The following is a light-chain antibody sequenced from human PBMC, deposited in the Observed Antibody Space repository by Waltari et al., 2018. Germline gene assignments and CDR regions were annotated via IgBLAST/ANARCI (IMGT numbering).Light chain of an antibody. CDR2: GAS. CDR3: QQSYTSPRA. CDR1: QNIGIS. J-gene: IGKJ1*01. Sequence: DIQLTQSPSSLSASVGDRVTIICRATQNIGISLNWYQQKPGRAPTILIYGASGLKNGVPSRFTGSGSGTDFSLTITSLQPEDFATYFCQQSYTSPRAFGQGTRVEV. V-gene: IGKV1-39*01.